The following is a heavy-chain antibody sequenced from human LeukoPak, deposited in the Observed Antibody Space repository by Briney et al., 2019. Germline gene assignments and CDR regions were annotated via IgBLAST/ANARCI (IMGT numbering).Heavy chain of an antibody. V-gene: IGHV3-7*03. J-gene: IGHJ4*02. CDR2: IKQDGSEK. Sequence: GGSLRLSCAASGFTFSSYWMSWVRQAPGKGLEWVANIKQDGSEKYYVDSVRGRFTISRDNAKNSLYLQMNSLRAEDTAVYYCAKDQPYSSSWYGEQGFDYWGQGTLVTVSS. CDR3: AKDQPYSSSWYGEQGFDY. D-gene: IGHD6-13*01. CDR1: GFTFSSYW.